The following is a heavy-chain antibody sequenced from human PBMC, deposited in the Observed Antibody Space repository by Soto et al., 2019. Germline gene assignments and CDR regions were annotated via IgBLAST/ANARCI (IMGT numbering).Heavy chain of an antibody. V-gene: IGHV3-23*01. D-gene: IGHD1-26*01. CDR1: GFTFSSYA. Sequence: GGSLRLSCAASGFTFSSYAMSWVRQAPGKGLEWVSAISGSGGSTYYADSVKGRFTISRDNSKNTLYLQMDSLRAEDTAVYYCARGLLVGNWFDPWGQGTLVTVSS. CDR2: ISGSGGST. CDR3: ARGLLVGNWFDP. J-gene: IGHJ5*02.